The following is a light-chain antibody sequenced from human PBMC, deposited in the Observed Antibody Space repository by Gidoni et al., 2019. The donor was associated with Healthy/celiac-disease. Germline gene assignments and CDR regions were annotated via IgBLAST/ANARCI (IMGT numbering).Light chain of an antibody. J-gene: IGKJ4*01. CDR3: QRTYNAHQS. CDR2: SAS. V-gene: IGKV1-27*01. Sequence: DNQFTPSPSSLAASVGDRITITCRVSQGISSYLNWYRQKPGKVPKVLIYSASNLQSGVPSRLSGNGAGTDFTLTTISRQPEDVATYYGQRTYNAHQSFGGGTKVEIK. CDR1: QGISSY.